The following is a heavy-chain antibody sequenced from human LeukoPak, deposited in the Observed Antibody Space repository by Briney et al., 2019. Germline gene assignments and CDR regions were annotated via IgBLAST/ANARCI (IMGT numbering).Heavy chain of an antibody. D-gene: IGHD6-13*01. Sequence: ASVKVSCKASGYTFTSYYMHWVRQAPGQGLEWMGIINPSGGSTSYAQKFQGRVTMTRDTSTSTVYMELSSLRSEDTAVYYCARDLAFRIAAAGRYYYYGMDVWGQGTTVTVSS. CDR1: GYTFTSYY. CDR2: INPSGGST. V-gene: IGHV1-46*01. CDR3: ARDLAFRIAAAGRYYYYGMDV. J-gene: IGHJ6*02.